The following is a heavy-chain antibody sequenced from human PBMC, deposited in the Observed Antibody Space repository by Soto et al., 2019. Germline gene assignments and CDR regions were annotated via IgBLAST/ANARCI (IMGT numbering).Heavy chain of an antibody. D-gene: IGHD3-3*01. CDR1: GFTFSSYW. CDR3: ARSRYYDFWSGDREVEP. V-gene: IGHV3-7*01. J-gene: IGHJ5*02. CDR2: IKQDGSEK. Sequence: EVQLVESGGGLVQPGGSLRLSCAASGFTFSSYWMSWVRQAPGKGLEWVSNIKQDGSEKYYVDSVKGRFTISRDNAKNSLYLQMNRLRAEDTAVYYCARSRYYDFWSGDREVEPWGQGTLVTVSS.